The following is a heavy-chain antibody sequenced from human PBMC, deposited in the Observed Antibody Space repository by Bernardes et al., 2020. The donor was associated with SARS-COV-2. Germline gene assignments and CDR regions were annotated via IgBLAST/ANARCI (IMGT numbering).Heavy chain of an antibody. D-gene: IGHD6-19*01. CDR3: AHRGSGWWLGWFDP. J-gene: IGHJ5*02. V-gene: IGHV2-5*02. CDR2: IYWDDDK. Sequence: SGPTLVKLTQTLTLTCTFSGFSLSTSGVGVGWIRQPPGKALEWLALIYWDDDKRYSPSLKSRLTITKDTSKNQVVLTMTNMDPVDTATYYCAHRGSGWWLGWFDPWGQGTLVTVSS. CDR1: GFSLSTSGVG.